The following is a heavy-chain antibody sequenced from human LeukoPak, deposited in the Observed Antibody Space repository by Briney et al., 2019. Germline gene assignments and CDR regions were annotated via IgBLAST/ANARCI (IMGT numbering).Heavy chain of an antibody. D-gene: IGHD5-18*01. J-gene: IGHJ2*01. CDR1: GFSFSVSW. CDR3: AKDTASSWWYFDL. CDR2: IKTDGSIT. Sequence: GSLRLSCAASGFSFSVSWMHWVRQVPGKGPVWVSRIKTDGSITDYADSVKGRFTISRDNSKSTLLLQMNSLRAEDTAVYYCAKDTASSWWYFDLWGRGTLVTVSS. V-gene: IGHV3-74*01.